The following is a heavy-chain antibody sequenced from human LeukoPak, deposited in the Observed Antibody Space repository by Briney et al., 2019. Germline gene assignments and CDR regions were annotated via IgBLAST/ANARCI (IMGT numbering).Heavy chain of an antibody. CDR1: GFTFRSYW. Sequence: GGALRLSCAASGFTFRSYWMSWLRQAPGKGLEWVANINQDGNQRYDVDSVKGRFTISRDNAKNSLYVQMSSLRPEDTAVYYCARSDTSRPFDYWGQGTLVTVSS. V-gene: IGHV3-7*01. J-gene: IGHJ4*02. CDR2: INQDGNQR. CDR3: ARSDTSRPFDY.